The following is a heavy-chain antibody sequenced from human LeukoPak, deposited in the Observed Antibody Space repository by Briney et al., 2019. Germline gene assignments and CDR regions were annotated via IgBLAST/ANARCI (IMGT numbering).Heavy chain of an antibody. D-gene: IGHD2-15*01. Sequence: PGGSLRLSCAASGFTFSSYAMHWVRQAPGKGLERVAVISYDGSNKYYADSVKGRFTISRDNSKNTLYLQMNSLRAEDTAVYYCGRASGYCCGGSCYSIVVGYYLDYWGQGTLVTVSS. V-gene: IGHV3-30*04. CDR3: GRASGYCCGGSCYSIVVGYYLDY. CDR1: GFTFSSYA. J-gene: IGHJ4*02. CDR2: ISYDGSNK.